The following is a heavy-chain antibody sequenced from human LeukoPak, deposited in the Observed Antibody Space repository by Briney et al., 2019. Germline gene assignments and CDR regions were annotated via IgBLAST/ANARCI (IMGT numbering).Heavy chain of an antibody. CDR3: ARDATPNYDFWSGYRVPVWFDP. CDR1: GFTFSSYS. J-gene: IGHJ5*02. Sequence: GGSPRLSCAASGFTFSSYSMNWVRQAPGKGLEWVSYISSSSSTIYYADSVKGRFTISRDNAKNSLYLQMNSLRAEDTAVYYCARDATPNYDFWSGYRVPVWFDPWGQGTLVTVSS. D-gene: IGHD3-3*01. V-gene: IGHV3-48*01. CDR2: ISSSSSTI.